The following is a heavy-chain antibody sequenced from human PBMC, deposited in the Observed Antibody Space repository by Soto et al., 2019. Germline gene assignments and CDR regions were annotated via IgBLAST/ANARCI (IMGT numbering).Heavy chain of an antibody. CDR3: AKDPKPEGYSSSWYYYYYYMDV. CDR1: GFTFSSYG. CDR2: ISYDGSNK. V-gene: IGHV3-30*18. Sequence: GGSLRLSCAASGFTFSSYGMHWVRQAPGKGLEWVAVISYDGSNKYYADSVKGRFTISRDNSKNTLYLQMNSLRAEDTAVYYCAKDPKPEGYSSSWYYYYYYMDVWGKGTTVTVSS. J-gene: IGHJ6*03. D-gene: IGHD6-13*01.